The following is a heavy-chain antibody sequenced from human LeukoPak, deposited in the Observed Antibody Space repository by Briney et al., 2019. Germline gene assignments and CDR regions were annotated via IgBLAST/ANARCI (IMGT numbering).Heavy chain of an antibody. CDR2: IYSGYST. CDR3: VRDRSPRSLNAFDI. Sequence: GGSLRLSCAASRFTVSNNSLSWVRQAPGKGLEWVSIIYSGYSTNYADSVKGRFTISRDNSKNTLYLQMNSLRAEDTAVYYCVRDRSPRSLNAFDIWGQGTMVTVAS. J-gene: IGHJ3*02. D-gene: IGHD1-26*01. CDR1: RFTVSNNS. V-gene: IGHV3-66*01.